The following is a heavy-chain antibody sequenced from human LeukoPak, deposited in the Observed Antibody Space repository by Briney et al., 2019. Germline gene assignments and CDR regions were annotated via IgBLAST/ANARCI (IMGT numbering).Heavy chain of an antibody. D-gene: IGHD5-24*01. Sequence: SSLKVSCMTSAYTFTDYYMHWVRQAPGQGLKWMGWINPNSGGTNYAQKFQGRVTMTRDTSISTAYLELSSLRSEDTAVYYCARARRWLLPAYDYWGQGTMVTVSS. J-gene: IGHJ4*02. CDR2: INPNSGGT. CDR1: AYTFTDYY. V-gene: IGHV1-2*02. CDR3: ARARRWLLPAYDY.